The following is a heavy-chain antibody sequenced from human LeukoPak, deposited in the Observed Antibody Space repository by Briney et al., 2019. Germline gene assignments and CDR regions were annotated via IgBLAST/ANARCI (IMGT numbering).Heavy chain of an antibody. J-gene: IGHJ4*02. D-gene: IGHD3-22*01. CDR1: GFTFSSYG. CDR3: ARGPCYYDSSGYYYQFDY. CDR2: IWYDGSNK. Sequence: GRSLRLSCAASGFTFSSYGMHWVRQAPGKGLGWVAVIWYDGSNKYYADSVKGRFTISRDNSKNTLYLQMNSLRAEDTAVYYCARGPCYYDSSGYYYQFDYWGQGTLVTVSS. V-gene: IGHV3-33*01.